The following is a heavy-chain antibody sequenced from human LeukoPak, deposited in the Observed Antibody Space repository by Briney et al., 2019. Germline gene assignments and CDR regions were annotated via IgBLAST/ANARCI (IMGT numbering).Heavy chain of an antibody. Sequence: GASVKVSCKASGYTFSTYDLTWVRQATGQGLEWMGWMNPRSGNTLYAQKFQGRVTMTRNTSISTAYMELRSLRSDDTAVYYCARALGYGYNWFDPWGQGTLVTVSS. CDR3: ARALGYGYNWFDP. J-gene: IGHJ5*02. CDR2: MNPRSGNT. CDR1: GYTFSTYD. D-gene: IGHD3-16*01. V-gene: IGHV1-8*02.